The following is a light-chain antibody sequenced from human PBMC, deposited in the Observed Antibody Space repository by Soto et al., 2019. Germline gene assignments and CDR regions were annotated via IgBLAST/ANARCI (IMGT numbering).Light chain of an antibody. V-gene: IGKV1-9*01. CDR3: QHRDT. CDR2: AAS. J-gene: IGKJ3*01. CDR1: QGISSY. Sequence: DIQLTQSPSFLSASVGDRVTITCRASQGISSYLAWYQQKPGKAPKLLIYAASTLQSGVPSRFSGSGSGTEFTLTINSLQPEDFATYYCQHRDTFGPGTKVDIK.